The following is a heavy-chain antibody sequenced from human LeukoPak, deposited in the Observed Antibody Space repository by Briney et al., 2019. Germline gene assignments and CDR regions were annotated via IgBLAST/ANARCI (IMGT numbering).Heavy chain of an antibody. V-gene: IGHV4-31*03. CDR2: IYYSGST. CDR1: GGSISSGGYY. Sequence: SETLSLTCIVSGGSISSGGYYWNWIRQHPGKGLEWIGYIYYSGSTYYNPSLKSRVTISVNTSKNQFSLKLSSVTAADTAVYYCARFAYCGGHCWYYFDYWGQGSLVTVSS. J-gene: IGHJ4*02. D-gene: IGHD2-21*02. CDR3: ARFAYCGGHCWYYFDY.